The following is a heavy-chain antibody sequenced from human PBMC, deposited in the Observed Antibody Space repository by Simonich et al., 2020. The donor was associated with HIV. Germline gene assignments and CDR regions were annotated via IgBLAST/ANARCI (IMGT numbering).Heavy chain of an antibody. J-gene: IGHJ3*02. CDR2: INPNSGYK. D-gene: IGHD1-26*01. CDR3: ARVGAFKNAFDI. CDR1: GYTFTGNY. V-gene: IGHV1-2*02. Sequence: QVQLVQSGAEVKKPGASVKVSCKASGYTFTGNYMHWVRQAPGQGLEGLEWINPNSGYKNYAQRFQGRVIMTRDTSINTAYMDLSRLRSDDTAVYYCARVGAFKNAFDIWGQGTMVTVSS.